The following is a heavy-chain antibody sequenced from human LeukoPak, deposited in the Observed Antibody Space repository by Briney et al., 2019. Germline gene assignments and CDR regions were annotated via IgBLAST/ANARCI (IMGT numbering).Heavy chain of an antibody. D-gene: IGHD2-2*01. CDR2: ISAYNGNT. V-gene: IGHV1-18*01. CDR1: GYTFTSYG. Sequence: ASVKASCKASGYTFTSYGISWVRQAPGQGLEWMGWISAYNGNTNYAQKLQGRVTMTTDTSTSTAYMELRSLRSDDTAVYYCARDPEYCSSTSCYYYYYYGMDVWGQGTTVTVSS. CDR3: ARDPEYCSSTSCYYYYYYGMDV. J-gene: IGHJ6*02.